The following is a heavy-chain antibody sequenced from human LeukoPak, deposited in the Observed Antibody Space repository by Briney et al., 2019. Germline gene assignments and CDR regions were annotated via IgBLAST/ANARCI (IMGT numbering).Heavy chain of an antibody. CDR2: INHSGST. CDR3: ARGDFWSGYPFDY. Sequence: PSETLSLTCAVYGGSFSGYYWSWIRQPPGKGLEWIGEINHSGSTNYNPSLKSRVTISVDKSKNKFSLKLSSVTAADTAVYYCARGDFWSGYPFDYWGQGTLVTVSS. V-gene: IGHV4-34*01. D-gene: IGHD3-3*01. J-gene: IGHJ4*02. CDR1: GGSFSGYY.